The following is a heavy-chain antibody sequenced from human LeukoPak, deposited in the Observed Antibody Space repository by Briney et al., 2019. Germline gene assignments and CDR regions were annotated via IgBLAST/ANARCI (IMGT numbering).Heavy chain of an antibody. CDR3: TTGEVAASGY. D-gene: IGHD6-13*01. Sequence: PGGSLRLSCAASGSTFTYAWMGWVRQAPGKGLEWIGRIKSKTDGGATEYAAPVKSRFTISRDDSKNTLYLQMNSLETEDTAVYYCTTGEVAASGYWGQGTLVTVSS. J-gene: IGHJ4*02. CDR1: GSTFTYAW. V-gene: IGHV3-15*01. CDR2: IKSKTDGGAT.